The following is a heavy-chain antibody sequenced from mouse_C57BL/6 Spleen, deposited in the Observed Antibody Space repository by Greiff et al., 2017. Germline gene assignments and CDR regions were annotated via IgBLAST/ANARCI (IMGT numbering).Heavy chain of an antibody. D-gene: IGHD2-2*01. CDR3: ARDRVTRGYFDY. J-gene: IGHJ2*01. CDR1: GFTFSSYA. CDR2: ISDGGSYT. V-gene: IGHV5-4*01. Sequence: DVMLVESGGGLVKPGGSLKLSCAASGFTFSSYAMSWVRQTPEKRLEWVATISDGGSYTYYPDNVKGRFTISRDNAKNNLYLQMSHLKSEDTAMYYCARDRVTRGYFDYWGQGTTLTVSS.